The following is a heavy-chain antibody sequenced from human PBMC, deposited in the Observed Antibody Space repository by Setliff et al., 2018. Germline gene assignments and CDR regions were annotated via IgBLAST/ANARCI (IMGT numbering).Heavy chain of an antibody. CDR3: ARAGPTVTFFRVLVISWWDP. CDR2: FHTGGST. Sequence: SETLSLTCTVSGDSISSGSYYWTWIRQPAGKGLEWIGHFHTGGSTNYNRSLRSRVSISVDTSKNQFSLKLSSVTAADTATCYCARAGPTVTFFRVLVISWWDPWGQGSLVTVSS. D-gene: IGHD3-3*01. V-gene: IGHV4-61*09. CDR1: GDSISSGSYY. J-gene: IGHJ5*02.